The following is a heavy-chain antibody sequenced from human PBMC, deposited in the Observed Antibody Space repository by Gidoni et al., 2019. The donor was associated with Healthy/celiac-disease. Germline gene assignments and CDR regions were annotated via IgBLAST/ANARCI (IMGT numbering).Heavy chain of an antibody. D-gene: IGHD6-6*01. CDR3: ARGPTRPRRGGMDV. J-gene: IGHJ6*02. CDR2: INHSGST. CDR1: GGSFSGYY. V-gene: IGHV4-34*01. Sequence: QVQLQQWGAGLLKPSETLSLTCAVYGGSFSGYYWSWIRQPPGKGLEWIGDINHSGSTNYNPSLKSRVTISVDTSKNQFSLKLSSVTAADTAVYYCARGPTRPRRGGMDVWGQGTTVTVSS.